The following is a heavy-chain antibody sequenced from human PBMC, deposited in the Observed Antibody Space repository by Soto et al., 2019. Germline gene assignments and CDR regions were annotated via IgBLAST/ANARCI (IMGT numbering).Heavy chain of an antibody. CDR2: INHSGST. V-gene: IGHV4-34*01. CDR3: ARGGRRVGYYDFWSGYYAQYYYGMDV. CDR1: GCSSVGYY. J-gene: IGHJ6*02. D-gene: IGHD3-3*01. Sequence: PAETRSLTCAFDGCSSVGYYWSWSRQPPGKWLEWRVEINHSGSTNYNPSLKSRVTISVDTSKNQFSLKLSSVTAADTAVYYCARGGRRVGYYDFWSGYYAQYYYGMDVWGHGTTVTSP.